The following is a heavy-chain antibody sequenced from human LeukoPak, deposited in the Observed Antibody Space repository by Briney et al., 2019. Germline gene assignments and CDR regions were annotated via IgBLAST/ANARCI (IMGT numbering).Heavy chain of an antibody. V-gene: IGHV4-59*12. D-gene: IGHD1-26*01. CDR2: IYYSGST. Sequence: SETLSLTCAVYGGSFSGYYWSWIRQPPGKGLEWIGYIYYSGSTNYNPSLKSRVTLSVDTSKHQFSLKLTSVTAADAAVYYCASSVGSTDYWGQGTLVTVSS. CDR3: ASSVGSTDY. CDR1: GGSFSGYY. J-gene: IGHJ4*02.